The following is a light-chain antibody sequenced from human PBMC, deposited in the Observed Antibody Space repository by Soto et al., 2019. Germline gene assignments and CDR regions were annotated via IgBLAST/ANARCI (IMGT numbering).Light chain of an antibody. CDR2: DVS. CDR1: SSDVGGYNY. J-gene: IGLJ1*01. Sequence: QSALTQPASVSGSPGQSITISCTGTSSDVGGYNYVSWYQQHPGKAPKLMIYDVSNRPSGVSNRFSGSKSGNTASLTISGLQAEDEDDDYCSSYTSSSTYVFGTGTKLTVL. V-gene: IGLV2-14*01. CDR3: SSYTSSSTYV.